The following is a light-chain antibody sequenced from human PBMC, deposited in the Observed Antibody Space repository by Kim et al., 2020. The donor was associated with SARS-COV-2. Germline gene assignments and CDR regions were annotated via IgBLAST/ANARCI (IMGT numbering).Light chain of an antibody. V-gene: IGLV3-21*01. Sequence: APGKTARIYCGENNRGSKSVHGYQQKPGQAPVLGIYHDNDRPSGIPERLSGSNAGDTATLTSSRVEAGDGADYYCQVWDTTSDLAGFGGGTQLTVL. CDR3: QVWDTTSDLAG. CDR2: HDN. CDR1: NRGSKS. J-gene: IGLJ3*02.